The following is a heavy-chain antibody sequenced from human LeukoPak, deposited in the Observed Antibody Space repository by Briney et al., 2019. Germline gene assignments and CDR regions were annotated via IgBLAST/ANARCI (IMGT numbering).Heavy chain of an antibody. V-gene: IGHV4-30-4*01. CDR1: GGSISSGDYY. D-gene: IGHD2-15*01. Sequence: SETLSLTCTVSGGSISSGDYYWSWIRQPPGKGLEWIGYIYYSGSTYYNPSLKSRVTISVDTSKNQFSLKLSSVTAVDTAVYYCARDGGSMGWFDPWGQGTLVTVSS. CDR3: ARDGGSMGWFDP. J-gene: IGHJ5*02. CDR2: IYYSGST.